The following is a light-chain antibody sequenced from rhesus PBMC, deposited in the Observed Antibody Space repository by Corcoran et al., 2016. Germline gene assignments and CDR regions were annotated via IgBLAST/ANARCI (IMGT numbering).Light chain of an antibody. J-gene: IGKJ1*01. CDR3: YQHSSGWT. CDR1: QGISNW. CDR2: KAS. Sequence: DIQMTQSPSSLSASVGDRVTITCRASQGISNWLAWYQQKPGKAPKLLLYKASTLQSGVPSRFSGSGSGTEFTLTISSLEPEDVGVYNCYQHSSGWTFGQGTKVEIK. V-gene: IGKV1-21*01.